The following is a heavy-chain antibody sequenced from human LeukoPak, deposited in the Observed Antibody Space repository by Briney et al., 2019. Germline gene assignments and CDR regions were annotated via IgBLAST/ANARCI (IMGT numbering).Heavy chain of an antibody. CDR1: GFTFSSYG. D-gene: IGHD6-13*01. Sequence: GGSLRLSCAASGFTFSSYGMHWVRQAPGKGLEWVAVIWYDGSNKYYADSVKGRFTISRDNSKNTLYLQMNSLRAEDTAVYYCARDFSSSWSLNWFDPWGQGTLVTVSS. CDR2: IWYDGSNK. CDR3: ARDFSSSWSLNWFDP. J-gene: IGHJ5*02. V-gene: IGHV3-33*01.